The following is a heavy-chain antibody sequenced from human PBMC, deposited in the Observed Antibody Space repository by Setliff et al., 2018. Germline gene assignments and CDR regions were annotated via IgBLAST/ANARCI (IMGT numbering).Heavy chain of an antibody. CDR1: GDSISDAS. CDR2: VFYNGAA. Sequence: SETLSLTCTVSGDSISDASIMAWIRQPPGKGLEFIGYVFYNGAAKYDPSLKIRVTMSVDTSKTQFSLKLNSMTTADTAVYYCARGGTYRYFDYWGQGALVTVSS. V-gene: IGHV4-59*01. CDR3: ARGGTYRYFDY. J-gene: IGHJ4*02.